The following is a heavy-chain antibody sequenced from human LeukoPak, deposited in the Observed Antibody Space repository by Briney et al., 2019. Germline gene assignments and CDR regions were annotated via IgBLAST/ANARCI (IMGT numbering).Heavy chain of an antibody. J-gene: IGHJ6*03. CDR2: INPSGGST. D-gene: IGHD6-13*01. CDR3: ARDEIAAAGTGYYYCYMDV. V-gene: IGHV1-46*01. CDR1: GYTFASYY. Sequence: ASVKVSCKASGYTFASYYMHWVRQAPGQGLEWMGIINPSGGSTSYAQKFQGRVTMTRDMSTSTAYMELSSLRSEDTAVYYCARDEIAAAGTGYYYCYMDVWGKGTTVTVSS.